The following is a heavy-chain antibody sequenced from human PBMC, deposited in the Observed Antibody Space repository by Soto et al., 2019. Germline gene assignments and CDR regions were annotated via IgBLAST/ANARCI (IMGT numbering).Heavy chain of an antibody. V-gene: IGHV4-30-4*08. CDR3: AREITYYDSSGYYYNWFDP. CDR1: GGSISSGGYY. CDR2: IYYSGST. D-gene: IGHD3-22*01. Sequence: SETLSLTCTVSGGSISSGGYYWSWIRQHPGKGLEWIGYIYYSGSTYYNPSLKSRVTISVDTSKNQFSLKLSSVTAADTAVYYCAREITYYDSSGYYYNWFDPWGQGTLVTVSS. J-gene: IGHJ5*02.